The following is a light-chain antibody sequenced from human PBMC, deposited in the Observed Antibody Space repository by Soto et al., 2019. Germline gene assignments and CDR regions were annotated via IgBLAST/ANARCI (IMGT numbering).Light chain of an antibody. J-gene: IGKJ5*01. Sequence: EIVLTQSPATLSLSPGERATLSCRASQSVSSYLAWYQQKPGQAPRLLIYDASNRATGIPARFSGSGSGTYFSLTISRLEPEDFAVYYCQQRSNWPITCGQGTRLEIK. CDR3: QQRSNWPIT. V-gene: IGKV3-11*01. CDR2: DAS. CDR1: QSVSSY.